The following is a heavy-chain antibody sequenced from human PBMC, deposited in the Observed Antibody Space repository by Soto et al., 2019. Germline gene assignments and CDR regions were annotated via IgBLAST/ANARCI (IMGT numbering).Heavy chain of an antibody. D-gene: IGHD2-15*01. V-gene: IGHV1-46*01. Sequence: QVQLVQSGAEVKKPGASVKISCKASGDTFTSYYMHWVRQAPGQGLEWMGIINPSGDTSYAQKFQGRVTMTGDTSTSTVYMERSSLRSEDPAVYYCARVYCSGGGCYGIDYWGQGTLVTVSS. J-gene: IGHJ4*02. CDR1: GDTFTSYY. CDR2: INPSGDT. CDR3: ARVYCSGGGCYGIDY.